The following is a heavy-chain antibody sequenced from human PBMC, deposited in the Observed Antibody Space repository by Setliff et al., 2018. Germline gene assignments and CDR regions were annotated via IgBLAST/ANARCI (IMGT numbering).Heavy chain of an antibody. D-gene: IGHD6-13*01. CDR1: GGSISSYY. Sequence: PSETLSLTCTVSGGSISSYYWSWIRQPPGKGLEWIGYIYYSGSTNYNPSLKSRVTISVDTSKNQFSLKLSSVTAADTAVYYRARAPYSSSWYPGGFDPWGQGTLVTVSS. CDR2: IYYSGST. V-gene: IGHV4-59*01. CDR3: ARAPYSSSWYPGGFDP. J-gene: IGHJ5*02.